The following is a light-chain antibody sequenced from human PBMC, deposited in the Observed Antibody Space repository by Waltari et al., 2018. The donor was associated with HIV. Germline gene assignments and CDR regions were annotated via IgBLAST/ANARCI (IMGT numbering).Light chain of an antibody. Sequence: DVQMTQSPSPLSASVGDRGPITCRASQIIDYWLAWYQQKPGQPPKLLIYKTSYLESGVPTRFSGSGSGADFTLTIDGLQPEVFATYYCQQYNSHSYTFGQGTKLDIK. CDR1: QIIDYW. CDR3: QQYNSHSYT. CDR2: KTS. J-gene: IGKJ2*01. V-gene: IGKV1-5*03.